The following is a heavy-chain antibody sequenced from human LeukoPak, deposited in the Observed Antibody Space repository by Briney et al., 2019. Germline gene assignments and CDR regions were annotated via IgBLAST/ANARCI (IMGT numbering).Heavy chain of an antibody. CDR3: ARAPERWYSYGSYTYYYMDV. Sequence: KTSETLSLTCTVSGGSISSYYWNWIRQPPGKGLEWIGSISYSGSTNYNPSLESRVTISVDTSKNQISLKLSPVTAADTTVYYCARAPERWYSYGSYTYYYMDVWGKGTTVTVSS. V-gene: IGHV4-59*01. D-gene: IGHD5-18*01. J-gene: IGHJ6*03. CDR1: GGSISSYY. CDR2: ISYSGST.